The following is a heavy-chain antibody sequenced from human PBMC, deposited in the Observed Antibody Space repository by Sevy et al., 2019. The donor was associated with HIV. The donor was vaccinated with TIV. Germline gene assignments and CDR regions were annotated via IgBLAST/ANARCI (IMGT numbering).Heavy chain of an antibody. CDR1: GGSINSDH. CDR3: ARRNDFDI. CDR2: VYYTGGT. Sequence: SETLSLTCTVSGGSINSDHWNWIRQPPGKGLEWIGYVYYTGGTNYNPSLKNRVTISVDRTKNQFSLKLTSATAADTAVYYCARRNDFDIWGHGTMVTVSS. J-gene: IGHJ3*02. V-gene: IGHV4-59*08.